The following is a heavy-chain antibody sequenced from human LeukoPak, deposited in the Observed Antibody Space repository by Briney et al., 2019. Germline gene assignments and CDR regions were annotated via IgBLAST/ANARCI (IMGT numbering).Heavy chain of an antibody. Sequence: GGSLRLSCAASGFTFSSYAMHWVRQAPGKGLEWVAVISYDGSSKYYADSVKGRFTISRDNSKNTLYLQMSSLRAEDTAVYYCARSLHSSGYYDYWGQGTLVTVSS. J-gene: IGHJ4*02. CDR1: GFTFSSYA. CDR3: ARSLHSSGYYDY. CDR2: ISYDGSSK. V-gene: IGHV3-30-3*01. D-gene: IGHD3-22*01.